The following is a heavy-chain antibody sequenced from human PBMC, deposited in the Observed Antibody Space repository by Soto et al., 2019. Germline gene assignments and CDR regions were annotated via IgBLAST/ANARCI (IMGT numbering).Heavy chain of an antibody. V-gene: IGHV1-3*01. CDR3: AREIGWEPRGWFDP. CDR1: GYTFTSYA. Sequence: QVQLVQSGAEVKKPGASVKVSCKASGYTFTSYAMHWVRQAPGQRLEWMGWINAGNGNTKYSQKFQGRVTITRDTSASTAYMELSSLRSEDTAVYYCAREIGWEPRGWFDPWGQGTLVTVSS. CDR2: INAGNGNT. D-gene: IGHD1-26*01. J-gene: IGHJ5*02.